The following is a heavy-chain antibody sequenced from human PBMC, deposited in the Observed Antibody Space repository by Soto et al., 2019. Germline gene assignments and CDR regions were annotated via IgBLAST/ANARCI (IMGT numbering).Heavy chain of an antibody. CDR3: ATNYGSGSTHFDY. CDR1: EGTFNSYT. Sequence: QVQLVQSGAEVKKPGSSVKVSCKASEGTFNSYTISWVRQAPGQGLEWMGRVIPILGMANFAQKFQGRVMITADKSTSTAYMVLSSLRSDDTAVYYCATNYGSGSTHFDYWGQGTLVTVSS. J-gene: IGHJ4*02. CDR2: VIPILGMA. V-gene: IGHV1-69*02. D-gene: IGHD3-10*01.